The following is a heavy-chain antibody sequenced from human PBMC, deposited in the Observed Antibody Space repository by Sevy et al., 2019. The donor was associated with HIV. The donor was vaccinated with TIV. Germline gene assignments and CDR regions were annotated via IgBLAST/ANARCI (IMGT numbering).Heavy chain of an antibody. CDR1: GFTVSSNY. J-gene: IGHJ4*02. V-gene: IGHV3-53*01. D-gene: IGHD2-2*01. Sequence: GGSLRLSCAASGFTVSSNYMSWVRQAPGKGLEWVSIIHSGGTTYYADSVKGRFTISRDSSKNTLYLQVNSLSAEDTAIYYCARTVIPSTNDYYFDYWGQGTLVTVSS. CDR2: IHSGGTT. CDR3: ARTVIPSTNDYYFDY.